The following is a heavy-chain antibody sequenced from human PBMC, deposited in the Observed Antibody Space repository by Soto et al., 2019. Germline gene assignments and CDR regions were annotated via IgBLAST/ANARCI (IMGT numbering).Heavy chain of an antibody. CDR2: ISGSGGST. Sequence: GGSLRLSCAASGFTFSSYAMSWVRQAPGKGLEWVSAISGSGGSTYYADSVKGRFTISRDNSKNTLYLQMNSLRAEDMAVYYCAKDGGCGELPPVDVLGQGTTVTVSS. J-gene: IGHJ6*02. CDR1: GFTFSSYA. V-gene: IGHV3-23*01. CDR3: AKDGGCGELPPVDV. D-gene: IGHD3-10*01.